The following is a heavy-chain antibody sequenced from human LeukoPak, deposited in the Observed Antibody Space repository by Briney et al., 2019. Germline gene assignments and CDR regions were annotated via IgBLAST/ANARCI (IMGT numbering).Heavy chain of an antibody. V-gene: IGHV3-9*01. Sequence: GGSLRLSCAVSGFTVSSNYMSWVRQAPGKGLEWVSGISWNSGSIGYADSVKGRFTISRDNAKNSLYLQMNSLRAEDTALYYCAKAADILTGYPDYWGQGTLVTVSS. CDR2: ISWNSGSI. J-gene: IGHJ4*02. CDR3: AKAADILTGYPDY. D-gene: IGHD3-9*01. CDR1: GFTVSSNY.